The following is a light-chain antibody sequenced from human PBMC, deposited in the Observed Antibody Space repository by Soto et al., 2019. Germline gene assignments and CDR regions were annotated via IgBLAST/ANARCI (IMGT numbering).Light chain of an antibody. Sequence: EIVLTQSPATLSLSPGERATLSCSASQSIGTYLAWYQQKPGQAPRLLICGASSRATGIPDRFSGSGSGTDFSLTISRLEPEDFAVYYCHYGNSPPWTFGQGTKVDIK. CDR1: QSIGTY. CDR2: GAS. J-gene: IGKJ1*01. CDR3: HYGNSPPWT. V-gene: IGKV3-20*01.